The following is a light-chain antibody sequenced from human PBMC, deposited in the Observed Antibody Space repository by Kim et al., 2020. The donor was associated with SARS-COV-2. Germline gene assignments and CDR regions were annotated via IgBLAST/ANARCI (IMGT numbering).Light chain of an antibody. CDR2: AND. CDR1: SSNIGNNY. V-gene: IGLV1-51*01. CDR3: GTWDSSLSGV. Sequence: PGQRVTISCSGTSSNIGNNYVSWDQQLPGTAPKLLIYANDKRSSGIPDRFSGSKSGASATLVITGLQTGDEADYYCGTWDSSLSGVFGGGTQLTVL. J-gene: IGLJ3*02.